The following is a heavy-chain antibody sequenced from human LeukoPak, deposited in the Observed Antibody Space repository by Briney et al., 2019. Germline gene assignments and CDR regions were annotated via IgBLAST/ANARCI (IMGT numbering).Heavy chain of an antibody. Sequence: AASVKVSCKASGYTFTDYFMHWVRQAPGQGLEWMGWINPHSGGTNYAQKFQGRVTMTRDTSISTAYMELSRLRSDDTAVYYCAAPTYSSSAWGAFDIWGQGTMVTVSS. D-gene: IGHD6-13*01. V-gene: IGHV1-2*02. J-gene: IGHJ3*02. CDR3: AAPTYSSSAWGAFDI. CDR2: INPHSGGT. CDR1: GYTFTDYF.